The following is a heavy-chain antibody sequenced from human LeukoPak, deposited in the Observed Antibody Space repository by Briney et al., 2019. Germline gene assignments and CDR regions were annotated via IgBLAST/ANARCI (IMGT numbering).Heavy chain of an antibody. Sequence: SETLSLTCSVSGGPISTYYWSWLRQPPGKGLEWIGYIYDSGSTNYNPSLKSRVTISVDTSKNQFSLKLSSVTAADTAVYYCARVGGTNYYYYGMDVWGQGTTVTVSS. CDR1: GGPISTYY. V-gene: IGHV4-59*01. CDR3: ARVGGTNYYYYGMDV. D-gene: IGHD1-1*01. CDR2: IYDSGST. J-gene: IGHJ6*02.